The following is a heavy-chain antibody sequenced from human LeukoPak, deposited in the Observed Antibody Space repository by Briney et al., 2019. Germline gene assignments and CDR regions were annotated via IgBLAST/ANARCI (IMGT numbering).Heavy chain of an antibody. CDR1: GYTFTSYG. D-gene: IGHD6-19*01. CDR3: AREGLAVAGVSDYYYYGMDV. J-gene: IGHJ6*02. Sequence: ASVKVSCKASGYTFTSYGISWVRQAPGQGLEWMGWISAYNGNTNYAQKLQGRVTMTTDTSTSTAYMELRSLRSDDTAVYYCAREGLAVAGVSDYYYYGMDVWAKGPRSPSP. V-gene: IGHV1-18*01. CDR2: ISAYNGNT.